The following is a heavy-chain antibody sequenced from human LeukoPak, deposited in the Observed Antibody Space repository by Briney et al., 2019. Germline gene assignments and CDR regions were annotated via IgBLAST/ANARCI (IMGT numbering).Heavy chain of an antibody. CDR2: INHSGST. J-gene: IGHJ4*02. D-gene: IGHD5-18*01. V-gene: IGHV4-34*01. Sequence: SETLSLTCTVSGGSISSYYWSWIRQPPGKGLEWIGEINHSGSTNYNPSLKSRVTISVDTSKNQFSLKLSSVTAADTAVYYCAVESGYSYGAFDYWGQGTLVTVSS. CDR1: GGSISSYY. CDR3: AVESGYSYGAFDY.